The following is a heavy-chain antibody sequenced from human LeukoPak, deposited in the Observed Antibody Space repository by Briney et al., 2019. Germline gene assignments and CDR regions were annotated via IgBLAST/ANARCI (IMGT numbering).Heavy chain of an antibody. Sequence: PETLSLTCAVYGGSFSGYYWSWIRQPPGKGLEWIGEINHSGSTNYNPSLKSRVTISVDTSKNQFSLKLSSVTAADTAVYYCARGRPSTWYSSGWFIDYWGQGTLVTVSS. CDR3: ARGRPSTWYSSGWFIDY. CDR1: GGSFSGYY. V-gene: IGHV4-34*01. J-gene: IGHJ4*02. CDR2: INHSGST. D-gene: IGHD6-19*01.